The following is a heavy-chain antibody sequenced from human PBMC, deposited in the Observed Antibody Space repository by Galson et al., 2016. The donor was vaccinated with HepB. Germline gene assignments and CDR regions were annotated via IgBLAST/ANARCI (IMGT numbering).Heavy chain of an antibody. CDR3: ARTRATYGYRDSFDI. D-gene: IGHD5-18*01. Sequence: QSGAEVKKPGESLKISCTISGYRFSTHWIGWVRQMPGKGLEWMGIIYPGDSDTRYSPSFQGQVTISVDKSSNTSYLQWNSLRPSDTAIYFCARTRATYGYRDSFDIWGQGTLVTVSP. CDR2: IYPGDSDT. J-gene: IGHJ3*02. V-gene: IGHV5-51*03. CDR1: GYRFSTHW.